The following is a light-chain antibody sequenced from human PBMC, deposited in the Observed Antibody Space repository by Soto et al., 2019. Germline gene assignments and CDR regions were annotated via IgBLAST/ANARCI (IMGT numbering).Light chain of an antibody. CDR3: QVWDSGSDHYV. CDR1: NIGIKS. CDR2: DDS. Sequence: SYELTQPPSVSVAPGQTARITCGETNIGIKSVHWYQQKPGQAPVLVVYDDSDRPSGIPERFTGSNSGNTATLTISRLEGGDEADYYCQVWDSGSDHYVFGSGTKVTVL. V-gene: IGLV3-21*02. J-gene: IGLJ1*01.